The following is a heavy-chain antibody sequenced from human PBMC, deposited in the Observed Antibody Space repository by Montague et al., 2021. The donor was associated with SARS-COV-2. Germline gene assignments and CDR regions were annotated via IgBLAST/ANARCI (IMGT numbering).Heavy chain of an antibody. J-gene: IGHJ4*02. Sequence: SLRLSCAASGFSFSTFWMTWVRQAPGKGLEWVASIKPDGSDKYYGESVKGRFTISRDNARNSLYLQLNNLRAEDTAVYYCARDPNWGAHWGQGNLVTVSS. CDR3: ARDPNWGAH. V-gene: IGHV3-7*05. D-gene: IGHD7-27*01. CDR1: GFSFSTFW. CDR2: IKPDGSDK.